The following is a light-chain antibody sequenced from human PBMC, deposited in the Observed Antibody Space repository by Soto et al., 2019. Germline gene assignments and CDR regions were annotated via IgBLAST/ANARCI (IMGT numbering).Light chain of an antibody. CDR3: SSFTSSATLL. V-gene: IGLV2-14*03. J-gene: IGLJ2*01. CDR1: SGDIGTSYY. CDR2: DVN. Sequence: QSALTQPASVSGSPGQSITISCTGTSGDIGTSYYVSWFQHHPGEAPKIILYDVNNRPSVVDDRFSGSKSGNTASRTISGLQAEDDADYYCSSFTSSATLLFGGGTKLTVL.